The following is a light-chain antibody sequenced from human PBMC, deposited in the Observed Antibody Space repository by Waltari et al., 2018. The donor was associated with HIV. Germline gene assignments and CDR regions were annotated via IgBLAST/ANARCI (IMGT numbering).Light chain of an antibody. V-gene: IGLV1-40*01. CDR3: QSYDRSLSGLV. CDR2: GDN. J-gene: IGLJ3*02. Sequence: QSVLTQPPSVSAAPGQRVTISCTGNSSNIGAHYDVHWYQQRLGIAPKLLIQGDNNRPSGVPDRFSVSKSDSSASLAIAGVHTEDEADYFCQSYDRSLSGLVFGGGTTLTVL. CDR1: SSNIGAHYD.